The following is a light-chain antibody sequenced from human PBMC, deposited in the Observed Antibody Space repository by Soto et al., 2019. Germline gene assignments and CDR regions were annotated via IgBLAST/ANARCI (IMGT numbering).Light chain of an antibody. CDR1: SSNIGSNI. CDR3: AAWDDSLNRVV. Sequence: QSVLTQPPSASGTPGQRVTISCSGSSSNIGSNIVNWYQQLPGTAPKLLISADNQRPSGVPDRFSGSKSGTSAYLAFSGLQSEDESDYDCAAWDDSLNRVVFGGGTQLTVL. J-gene: IGLJ2*01. V-gene: IGLV1-44*01. CDR2: ADN.